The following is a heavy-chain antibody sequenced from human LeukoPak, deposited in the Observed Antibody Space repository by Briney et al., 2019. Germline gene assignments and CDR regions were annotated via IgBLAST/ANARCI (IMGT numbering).Heavy chain of an antibody. CDR2: ISGGGGNT. CDR1: GFNYNTYA. D-gene: IGHD6-13*01. CDR3: AKVGGSSWFYFDS. J-gene: IGHJ4*02. Sequence: PGGSLRLSCAASGFNYNTYAMGWVRQAPGKGLEWVSSISGGGGNTYYADSVKGRFTISRDNSKNTLFLQMNSLRAEDTAVCYCAKVGGSSWFYFDSWGLGTLVTVSS. V-gene: IGHV3-23*01.